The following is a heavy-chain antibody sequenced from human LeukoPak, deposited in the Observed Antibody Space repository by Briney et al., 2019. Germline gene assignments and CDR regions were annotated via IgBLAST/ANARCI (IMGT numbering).Heavy chain of an antibody. V-gene: IGHV4-4*07. J-gene: IGHJ4*02. CDR3: ARHGLSIDGSGSYYNAYGSFDY. Sequence: PSETLSLTCTVSGGSISSHYWSWIRQPAWKGLEWIGRIYNSGSTNYNPSLKSRVTISVDTSKNQFSLKLSSVTAADTAVYYCARHGLSIDGSGSYYNAYGSFDYWGQGTLVTVSS. CDR2: IYNSGST. CDR1: GGSISSHY. D-gene: IGHD3-10*01.